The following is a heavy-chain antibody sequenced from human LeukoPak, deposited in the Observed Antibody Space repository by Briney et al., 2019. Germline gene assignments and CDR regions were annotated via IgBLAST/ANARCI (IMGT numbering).Heavy chain of an antibody. J-gene: IGHJ3*02. CDR3: ARDGTSSWYHNAFDI. CDR2: IYHSGSTNT. CDR1: GGSINTYY. D-gene: IGHD6-13*01. Sequence: SETLSLTCTVSGGSINTYYGSWIRQPPGKGLEWIGYIYHSGSTNTNYNPSLQSRVTISVDTSKNHFSLRLSSVTAADTAVYYCARDGTSSWYHNAFDIWGQGTMVTVSS. V-gene: IGHV4-59*01.